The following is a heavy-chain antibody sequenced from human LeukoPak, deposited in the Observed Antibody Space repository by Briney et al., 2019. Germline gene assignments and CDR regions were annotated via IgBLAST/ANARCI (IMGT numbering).Heavy chain of an antibody. D-gene: IGHD6-19*01. J-gene: IGHJ5*02. CDR2: ISDSGGST. CDR3: AKDHLRAVAGIDWFDP. V-gene: IGHV3-23*01. CDR1: GFTFSSYA. Sequence: GGSLRLSCAASGFTFSSYAMSWVRQAPGKGLEWVSAISDSGGSTYYADSVKGRFTISRDNSKNTLYLQMNSLRAEDTAVYYCAKDHLRAVAGIDWFDPWGQGTLVTVSS.